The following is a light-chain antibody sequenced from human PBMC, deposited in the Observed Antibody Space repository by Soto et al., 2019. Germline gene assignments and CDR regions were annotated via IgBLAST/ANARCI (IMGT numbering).Light chain of an antibody. CDR3: QQFGSSPLT. CDR1: QSVSSSY. Sequence: EIVLTQSPGTLSLSPGERATLSCRASQSVSSSYSAWYQHKPGQAPRLLIYAASTRATGIPDRFSGSGSGTDFTLTISRLEPEDFAVYYCQQFGSSPLTCGQGTKVELK. CDR2: AAS. V-gene: IGKV3-20*01. J-gene: IGKJ1*01.